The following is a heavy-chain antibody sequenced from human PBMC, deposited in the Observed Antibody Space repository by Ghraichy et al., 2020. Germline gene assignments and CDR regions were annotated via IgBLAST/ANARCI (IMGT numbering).Heavy chain of an antibody. CDR1: GFTFNTYW. D-gene: IGHD6-19*01. Sequence: GGSLRLSCEVSGFTFNTYWMNWVRQVPGKGLEWVANIEGDGSEKNYVDSVKGRFTISRDNAKNSVFLQMDSLRVDDMGVYYCAGGSGWLIDYWGQGTLVTVSS. V-gene: IGHV3-7*04. J-gene: IGHJ4*02. CDR3: AGGSGWLIDY. CDR2: IEGDGSEK.